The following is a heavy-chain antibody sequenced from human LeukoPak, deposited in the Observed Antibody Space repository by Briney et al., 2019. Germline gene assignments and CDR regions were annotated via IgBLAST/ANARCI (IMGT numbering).Heavy chain of an antibody. Sequence: SETLSLTCTVSGGSISSSSYYWGWIRQPPGKGLEWIGSIYYSGSTYYNPSLKSRVTISVDTSKNQFSLKLSSVTAADTAVYYCARGFGFYRSSKHSGSYQWGQGTLVTVSS. CDR1: GGSISSSSYY. CDR2: IYYSGST. D-gene: IGHD1-26*01. CDR3: ARGFGFYRSSKHSGSYQ. J-gene: IGHJ4*02. V-gene: IGHV4-39*01.